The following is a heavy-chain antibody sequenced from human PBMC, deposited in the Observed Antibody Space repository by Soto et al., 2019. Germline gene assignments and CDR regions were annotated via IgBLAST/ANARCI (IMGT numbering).Heavy chain of an antibody. CDR2: INGDGTTT. D-gene: IGHD5-12*01. CDR1: GFTFSGYW. Sequence: EAQLVESGGGLVQPGGSLRLSCAASGFTFSGYWMHWVRQAPERGLVWVSRINGDGTTTHYEDSVKGRFTISRDNAKNTLYLQMNSLRDEDTAVYSCVRSREGYNLVADYWGQGTLVTVSS. CDR3: VRSREGYNLVADY. V-gene: IGHV3-74*01. J-gene: IGHJ4*02.